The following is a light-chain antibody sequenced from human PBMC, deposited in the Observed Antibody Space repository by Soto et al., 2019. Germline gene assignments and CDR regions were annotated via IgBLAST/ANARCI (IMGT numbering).Light chain of an antibody. V-gene: IGKV1-39*02. J-gene: IGKJ1*01. Sequence: DIHMTQSPSFLSASVGASVTITCRADQTITNCLNWFQQKPGKAPTLLIYDASNMQTGVPSRFSGRGSGTDFSLTISSLQLDDFATYYCQQYNVFAHSFGQGTRVEI. CDR3: QQYNVFAHS. CDR1: QTITNC. CDR2: DAS.